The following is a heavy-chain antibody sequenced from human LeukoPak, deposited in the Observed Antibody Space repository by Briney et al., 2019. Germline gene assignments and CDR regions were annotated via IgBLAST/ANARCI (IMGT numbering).Heavy chain of an antibody. Sequence: GASVQVSCKASGYTFTSYDMYWVRQAPGQRLEWMGWIIVGNGNTKYSQKFQGRVIITTDTSASTVYMELSSLRSEDTAVYYCARDAVVGTGIAFDVWGQGTMVTVSS. CDR1: GYTFTSYD. CDR2: IIVGNGNT. J-gene: IGHJ3*01. CDR3: ARDAVVGTGIAFDV. V-gene: IGHV1-3*01. D-gene: IGHD4-23*01.